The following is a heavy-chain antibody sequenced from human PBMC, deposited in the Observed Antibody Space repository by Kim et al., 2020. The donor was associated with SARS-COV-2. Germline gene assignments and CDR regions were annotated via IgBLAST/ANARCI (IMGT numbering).Heavy chain of an antibody. J-gene: IGHJ2*01. D-gene: IGHD3-22*01. CDR3: ARDGWVYDSSGKPHHWYFDL. Sequence: GGSLRLSCAASGFTFSSYGMHWVRQAPGKGLEWVAVISYDGSNKYYADSVKGRFTISRDNSKNTLYLQMNSLRAEDTAVYYCARDGWVYDSSGKPHHWYFDLWGRGTLVTVSS. CDR2: ISYDGSNK. V-gene: IGHV3-33*05. CDR1: GFTFSSYG.